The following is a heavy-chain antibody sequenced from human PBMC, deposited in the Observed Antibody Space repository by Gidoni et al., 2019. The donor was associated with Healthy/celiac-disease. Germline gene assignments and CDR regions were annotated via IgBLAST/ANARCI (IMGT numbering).Heavy chain of an antibody. CDR1: GYTFTSYA. CDR2: INAGNGNT. J-gene: IGHJ4*02. V-gene: IGHV1-3*01. D-gene: IGHD2-15*01. CDR3: ARGDSRGRAGLDY. Sequence: QVQLVQSGAEVKKPGASVKVSCKASGYTFTSYAMHWVRQAPGQRLEWMGWINAGNGNTKYSQKFQGRVTITRDTSASTAYMELSSLRSEDTAVYYCARGDSRGRAGLDYWGQGTLVTVSS.